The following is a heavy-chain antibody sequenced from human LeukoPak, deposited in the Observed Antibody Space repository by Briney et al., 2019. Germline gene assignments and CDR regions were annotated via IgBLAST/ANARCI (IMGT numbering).Heavy chain of an antibody. CDR1: GFTFSSYA. CDR3: ARGGYYFDY. D-gene: IGHD2-15*01. J-gene: IGHJ4*02. CDR2: ISGSSSTI. Sequence: GGSLRLSCAASGFTFSSYAMSWVRQAPGKGLEWVSYISGSSSTIYYADSVKGRFTISRDNAKNSLYLQMNSLRAEDTAVYYCARGGYYFDYWGQGTLVTVSS. V-gene: IGHV3-48*01.